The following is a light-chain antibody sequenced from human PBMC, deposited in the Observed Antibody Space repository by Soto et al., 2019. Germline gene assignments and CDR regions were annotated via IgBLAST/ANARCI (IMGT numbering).Light chain of an antibody. CDR1: RGHSSYA. V-gene: IGLV4-69*01. Sequence: QSVLTQSPSASASLGASVKLTCSLSRGHSSYAIAWHQQQPEKGPRYLMKFNSDGSHRKGHGIPHRFSGSSSGAERYLTIPSLESEDEADYYCQTWGTGIVVFGGGTKLTVL. J-gene: IGLJ2*01. CDR3: QTWGTGIVV. CDR2: FNSDGSH.